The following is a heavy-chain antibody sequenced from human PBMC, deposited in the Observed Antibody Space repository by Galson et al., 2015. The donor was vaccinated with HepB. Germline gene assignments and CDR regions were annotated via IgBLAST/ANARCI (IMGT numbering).Heavy chain of an antibody. CDR1: GFTFSSYG. J-gene: IGHJ4*02. CDR3: AKNPYCSGGSCYPYYFNY. CDR2: ISYAGSNK. D-gene: IGHD2-15*01. Sequence: SLRLSCAASGFTFSSYGMHWVRQAPGKGLEWVAVISYAGSNKYYADSVKGRFTISRDNSKNTLYLQMNSLRAEDTAVYYSAKNPYCSGGSCYPYYFNYWGQGPLVTVSS. V-gene: IGHV3-30*18.